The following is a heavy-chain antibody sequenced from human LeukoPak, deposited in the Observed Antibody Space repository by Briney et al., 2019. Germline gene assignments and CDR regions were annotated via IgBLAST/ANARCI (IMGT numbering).Heavy chain of an antibody. D-gene: IGHD3-9*01. CDR1: GGSFSGYY. J-gene: IGHJ4*02. CDR2: INHSGST. V-gene: IGHV4-34*01. Sequence: KPSETLSLTCAVYGGSFSGYYWSWIRPPPGKGLEWIGEINHSGSTNYNPSLKSRVTISVDTSKNQFSLKLSSVTAADTAVYYCARGPNLLRYFDWLLKYWGQGTLVTVSS. CDR3: ARGPNLLRYFDWLLKY.